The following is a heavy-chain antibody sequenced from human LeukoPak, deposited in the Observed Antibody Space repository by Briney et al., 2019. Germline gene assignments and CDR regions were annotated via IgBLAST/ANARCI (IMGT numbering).Heavy chain of an antibody. Sequence: GGALRLSCAASGFTFSRYWMSWVRQAPGKGLEGVAQINQDGSEKYYVDSVKGRFTISRDNAKNSLYLQMNSLRAEHTAVYYCARVLYYYDSSVDYWGQGTLVTLSS. J-gene: IGHJ4*02. CDR3: ARVLYYYDSSVDY. CDR2: INQDGSEK. CDR1: GFTFSRYW. D-gene: IGHD3-22*01. V-gene: IGHV3-7*01.